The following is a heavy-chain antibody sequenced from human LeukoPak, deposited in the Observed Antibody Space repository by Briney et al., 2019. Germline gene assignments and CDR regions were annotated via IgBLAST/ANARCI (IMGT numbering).Heavy chain of an antibody. Sequence: GGSLRLSCAASGFNFDDYAVDWVRQAPGKGLEWVSGISWNSGSIGYADSVKGRFTISRDNAKNSLFLEMNNLRVEDTALHYCAKSGGVVVGVYFDYWGQGTLVTVSS. CDR3: AKSGGVVVGVYFDY. CDR2: ISWNSGSI. D-gene: IGHD2-15*01. CDR1: GFNFDDYA. J-gene: IGHJ4*02. V-gene: IGHV3-9*01.